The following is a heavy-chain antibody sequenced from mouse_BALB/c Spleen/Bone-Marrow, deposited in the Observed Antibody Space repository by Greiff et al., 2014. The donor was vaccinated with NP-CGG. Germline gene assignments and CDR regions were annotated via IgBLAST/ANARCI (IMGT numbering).Heavy chain of an antibody. D-gene: IGHD2-3*01. CDR1: GFSFNSYG. CDR3: ARHACYDQTEVSFVY. V-gene: IGHV5-9-2*01. CDR2: ISGGGSYT. Sequence: EVKLMESGGGLVKSGGSLKLSCAASGFSFNSYGMSWVRQTPEKRLEWVATISGGGSYTFYPDRVKGQFTISRDNAKSNLYLQLSSLRSEDTALYYCARHACYDQTEVSFVYWGQGTLVTVSA. J-gene: IGHJ3*01.